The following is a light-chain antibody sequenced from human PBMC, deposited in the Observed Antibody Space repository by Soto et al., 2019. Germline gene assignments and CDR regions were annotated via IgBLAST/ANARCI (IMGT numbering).Light chain of an antibody. CDR1: QGISSY. CDR2: AAS. Sequence: IQLTQSPSSLSASVGDRVTITCRASQGISSYLAWYQQKPGKAPKLLIYAASTLQSGVPSRFSGSGYGTDFTLTISRLQPEDFATYYCQQLNSYPRTFGGGTKVDIK. CDR3: QQLNSYPRT. J-gene: IGKJ4*01. V-gene: IGKV1-9*01.